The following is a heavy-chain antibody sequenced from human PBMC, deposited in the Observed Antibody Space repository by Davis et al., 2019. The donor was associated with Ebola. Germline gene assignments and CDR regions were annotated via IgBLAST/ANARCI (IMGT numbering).Heavy chain of an antibody. CDR3: AREEADDSSGYYHEYFQH. J-gene: IGHJ1*01. CDR1: GFTFSSYS. Sequence: PGGSLRLSCAASGFTFSSYSMNWVRQAPGKGLEWVSYISSSSSTIYYADSVKGRFTISRDNAKNSLYLQMNSLRDEDTAVYYCAREEADDSSGYYHEYFQHWGQGTLVTVSS. V-gene: IGHV3-48*02. CDR2: ISSSSSTI. D-gene: IGHD3-22*01.